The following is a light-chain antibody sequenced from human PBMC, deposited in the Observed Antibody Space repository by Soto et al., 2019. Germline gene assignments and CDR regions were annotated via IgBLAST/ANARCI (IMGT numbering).Light chain of an antibody. Sequence: QSVLTQSPSASASLGASVKLTCTLSSGHSSYAIAWHQQQPEKGPRYLMKVNSDGSHNKGDGIPDRFSGSSSGAERSLTISSLQSEDEADYYCQTWGTGIQVFGGGTKLTVL. V-gene: IGLV4-69*01. CDR3: QTWGTGIQV. J-gene: IGLJ2*01. CDR1: SGHSSYA. CDR2: VNSDGSH.